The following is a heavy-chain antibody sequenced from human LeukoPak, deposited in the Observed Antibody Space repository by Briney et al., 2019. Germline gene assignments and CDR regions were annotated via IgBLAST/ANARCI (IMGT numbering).Heavy chain of an antibody. V-gene: IGHV3-23*01. J-gene: IGHJ4*02. CDR1: GFTFINYA. CDR2: ISGTGTGT. Sequence: SGGSLRLSCAASGFTFINYAMTWVRQAPGKGLQWISSISGTGTGTYYADSMKGRFTISRDSSENTLYLQLNSLRAEDTAVYYCAKDARGSSGNYYDYWGQGTLVTVSS. D-gene: IGHD3-10*01. CDR3: AKDARGSSGNYYDY.